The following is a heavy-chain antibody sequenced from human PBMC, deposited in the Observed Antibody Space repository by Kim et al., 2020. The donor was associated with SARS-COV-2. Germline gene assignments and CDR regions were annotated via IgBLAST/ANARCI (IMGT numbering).Heavy chain of an antibody. Sequence: ASVKVSCKASGYTFTSYGISWVRQAPGQGLEWMGWISAYNGNTNYAQKLQGRVTMTTDTSTSTAYMELRSLRSDDTAVYYCAREAVYDFWSGYYLRDYYYGMDVWGQGTTVTVSS. D-gene: IGHD3-3*01. CDR1: GYTFTSYG. V-gene: IGHV1-18*04. CDR2: ISAYNGNT. CDR3: AREAVYDFWSGYYLRDYYYGMDV. J-gene: IGHJ6*02.